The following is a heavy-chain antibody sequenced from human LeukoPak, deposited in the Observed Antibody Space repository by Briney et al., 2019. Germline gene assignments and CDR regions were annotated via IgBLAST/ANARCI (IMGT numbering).Heavy chain of an antibody. V-gene: IGHV1-24*01. J-gene: IGHJ5*02. Sequence: ASVKVSCKVSGYTLTELSMHWVRQAPGKGLEWMGGLDPEDGETIYAQRFQGRVTMTEDTSTDTAYMELSSLRSEDTALYYCATVGLRRIVGATGDWFDPWGQGTLVTVSS. CDR2: LDPEDGET. D-gene: IGHD1-26*01. CDR3: ATVGLRRIVGATGDWFDP. CDR1: GYTLTELS.